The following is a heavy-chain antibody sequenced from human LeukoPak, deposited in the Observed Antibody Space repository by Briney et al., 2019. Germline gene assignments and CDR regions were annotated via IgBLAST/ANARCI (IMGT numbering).Heavy chain of an antibody. J-gene: IGHJ4*02. CDR3: AGPFDWLLYGNY. Sequence: GGSLRLSCAASGFTFDDYGMSWVRQAPGKGLEWVSGINWNGGSTGYADSVKGRFTISRDNAKNSLYLQMNSLRAEDTAVYYCAGPFDWLLYGNYWGQGTLVTVSS. CDR2: INWNGGST. CDR1: GFTFDDYG. V-gene: IGHV3-20*04. D-gene: IGHD3-9*01.